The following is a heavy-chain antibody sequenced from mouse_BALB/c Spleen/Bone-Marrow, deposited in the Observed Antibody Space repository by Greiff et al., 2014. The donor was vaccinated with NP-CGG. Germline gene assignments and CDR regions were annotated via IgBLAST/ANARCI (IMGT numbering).Heavy chain of an antibody. CDR1: GYTFTSHW. CDR2: IDPSDSET. V-gene: IGHV1-69*02. J-gene: IGHJ4*01. Sequence: QQSGAELVKPGAPVKLSCKASGYTFTSHWMNWVKQRPGRGLEWIGRIDPSDSETHYNQKFKDKATLTVDKSSSTAYIQLSSLTSEDSAVYYCARALGDGYYYAMDYWGQGTSVTVSS. CDR3: ARALGDGYYYAMDY. D-gene: IGHD2-3*01.